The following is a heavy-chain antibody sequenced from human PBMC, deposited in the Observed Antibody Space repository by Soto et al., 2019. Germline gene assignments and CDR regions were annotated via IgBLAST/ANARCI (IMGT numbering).Heavy chain of an antibody. Sequence: GGSLRLSCAASGFTFSSYPMSWVRQAPGKGLDWISAISGSGGSTYYADSVKGRFTISRDNSKNTLYLQMNSLRAEDTAVYYCAKERVAGGRQASEYWGQGTLVTVSS. CDR2: ISGSGGST. V-gene: IGHV3-23*01. CDR1: GFTFSSYP. CDR3: AKERVAGGRQASEY. J-gene: IGHJ4*02. D-gene: IGHD1-26*01.